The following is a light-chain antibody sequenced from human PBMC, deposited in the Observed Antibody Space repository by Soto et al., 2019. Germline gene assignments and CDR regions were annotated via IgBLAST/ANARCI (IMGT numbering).Light chain of an antibody. CDR1: SSGVGRYNY. CDR3: NSYISNNIPYV. Sequence: QSALTQPASVSGSPGQSITISCTGTSSGVGRYNYVSWYQQHPGKAPKLMIYEVSNRPSGVSNRFSGSKSGNTASLTISGLQAEDEADYYCNSYISNNIPYVFGTGTKLTVL. V-gene: IGLV2-14*01. CDR2: EVS. J-gene: IGLJ1*01.